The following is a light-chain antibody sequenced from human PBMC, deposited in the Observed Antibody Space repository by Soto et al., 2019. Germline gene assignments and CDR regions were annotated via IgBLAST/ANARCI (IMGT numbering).Light chain of an antibody. CDR3: QQRSNWPPYT. CDR2: DAS. V-gene: IGKV3-11*01. J-gene: IGKJ5*01. CDR1: QSVSNNY. Sequence: IVLTQSPGTLSLSPWERATLSCRASQSVSNNYLAWYQQKRGQAPRLLIYDASNRATGIPARFSGSGSGTDFTLTISSLEPEDFAVYYCQQRSNWPPYTFGQGTRLEIK.